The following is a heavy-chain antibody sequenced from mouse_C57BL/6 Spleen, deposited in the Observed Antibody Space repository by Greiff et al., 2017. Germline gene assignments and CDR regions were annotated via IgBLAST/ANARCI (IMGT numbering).Heavy chain of an antibody. CDR2: ISYDGSN. D-gene: IGHD2-3*01. CDR1: GYSITSGYY. V-gene: IGHV3-6*01. J-gene: IGHJ2*01. Sequence: EVQLQESGPGLVKPSQSLSLTCSVTGYSITSGYYWNWIRQFPGNKLEWMGYISYDGSNNYNPSLKNRTSITRDTSKNQFFLKLNSVTTEDTATYYCARDDGYHDYWGQGTTLTVSS. CDR3: ARDDGYHDY.